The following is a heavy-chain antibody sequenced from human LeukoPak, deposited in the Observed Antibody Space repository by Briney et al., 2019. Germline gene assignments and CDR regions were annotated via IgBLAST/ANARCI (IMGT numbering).Heavy chain of an antibody. CDR3: ARVRYSDSSVLTRKRSYYFDY. Sequence: SETLSLTCAVSGDSLNTNTWWSWVRQPPGKGLEWTGEVFHSGSTNYHPSLESRITISMDKTKNTFSLRLTSVTAADTAVYYCARVRYSDSSVLTRKRSYYFDYWGQGTLVTVSS. CDR2: VFHSGST. CDR1: GDSLNTNTW. V-gene: IGHV4-4*02. D-gene: IGHD3-22*01. J-gene: IGHJ4*02.